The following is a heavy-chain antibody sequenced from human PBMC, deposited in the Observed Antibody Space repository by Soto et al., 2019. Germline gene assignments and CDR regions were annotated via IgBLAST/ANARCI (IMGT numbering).Heavy chain of an antibody. CDR1: GFTFSSYG. Sequence: QMQLVESGGGVVQPGRSLRLSCAASGFTFSSYGIHWVRQAPGKGLERVALISSDGSNKYYADSVEGRFTISRDNSKNTLYLQMSGLRGEDTAVYYCAKQHGPGNYYQYGMDVWGPGTTVTVSS. CDR3: AKQHGPGNYYQYGMDV. V-gene: IGHV3-30*18. CDR2: ISSDGSNK. J-gene: IGHJ6*02. D-gene: IGHD3-10*01.